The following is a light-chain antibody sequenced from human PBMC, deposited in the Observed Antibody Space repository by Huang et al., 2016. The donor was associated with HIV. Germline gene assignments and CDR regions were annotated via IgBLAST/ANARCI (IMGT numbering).Light chain of an antibody. CDR2: WTS. CDR3: QQYYSTPYT. Sequence: DIVMTQSPDSLAVSLGERATINCKSSQSVLYSSNNKNYLAWYQQKPGQPPKLLIYWTSTRESGVPDRFSGSGSGTDFTLTISSLQAEDVAFYYCQQYYSTPYTFGQGTKLETK. V-gene: IGKV4-1*01. J-gene: IGKJ2*01. CDR1: QSVLYSSNNKNY.